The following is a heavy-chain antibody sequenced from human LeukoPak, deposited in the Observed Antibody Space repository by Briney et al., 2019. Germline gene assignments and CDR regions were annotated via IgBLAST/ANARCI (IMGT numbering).Heavy chain of an antibody. D-gene: IGHD2-2*01. Sequence: PGGSLRLPCAASGFTFSSYWMHWVRQAPGKGLVWASRINTDGSSTSYADSVKGRFTISRDNAKNTLYLQVNSLRAEDTAVYYCARNVVPAAIRRYYYMDVWGKGTTVTVSS. J-gene: IGHJ6*03. CDR1: GFTFSSYW. V-gene: IGHV3-74*01. CDR2: INTDGSST. CDR3: ARNVVPAAIRRYYYMDV.